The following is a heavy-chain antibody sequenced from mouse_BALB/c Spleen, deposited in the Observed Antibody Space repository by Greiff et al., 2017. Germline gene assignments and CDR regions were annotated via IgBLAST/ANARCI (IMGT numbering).Heavy chain of an antibody. CDR3: ASDEGDAMDY. V-gene: IGHV1S81*02. J-gene: IGHJ4*01. CDR2: INPSNGRT. Sequence: QVQLKQPGAELVKPGASVKLSCKASGYTFTSYWMHWVKQRPGQGLEWIGEINPSNGRTNYNEKFKSKATLTVDKSSSTAYMQLSSLTSEDSAVYYCASDEGDAMDYWGQGTSVTVSA. CDR1: GYTFTSYW.